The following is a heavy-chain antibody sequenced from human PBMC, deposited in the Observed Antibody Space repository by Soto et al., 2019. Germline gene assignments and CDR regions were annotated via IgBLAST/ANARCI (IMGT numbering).Heavy chain of an antibody. D-gene: IGHD2-8*01. CDR1: GGSISSSSYY. V-gene: IGHV4-39*02. Sequence: SETLSLTCTVSGGSISSSSYYWGWIRQPPGKGLEWIGSIYYSGSTYYNPSLKSRVTISVDTSKNQFSLKLSSVTAADTAVYYCAREYEETYYYYYYMDVWGTGTTVTVS. CDR3: AREYEETYYYYYYMDV. J-gene: IGHJ6*03. CDR2: IYYSGST.